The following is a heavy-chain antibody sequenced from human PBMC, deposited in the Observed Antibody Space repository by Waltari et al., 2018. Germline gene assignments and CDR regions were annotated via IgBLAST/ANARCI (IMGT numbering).Heavy chain of an antibody. CDR2: VGGSGGDT. D-gene: IGHD1-1*01. Sequence: EVQLLESGGGSAQPGESLRLSCAASGFTFDIYAMSWVRQAPGKGWEWVSSVGGSGGDTYYADSVKGRFTVARDNSKNKVYLQMNNLRAEDTAVYYCTKDLTTAPGNVNWFHPWGQGTLVTVSS. CDR1: GFTFDIYA. V-gene: IGHV3-23*01. J-gene: IGHJ5*02. CDR3: TKDLTTAPGNVNWFHP.